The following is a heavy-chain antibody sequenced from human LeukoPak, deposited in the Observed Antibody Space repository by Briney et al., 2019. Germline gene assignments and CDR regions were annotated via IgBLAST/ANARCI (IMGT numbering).Heavy chain of an antibody. CDR3: ARRGYSSGWPVDY. CDR1: GGSFSGYY. J-gene: IGHJ4*02. D-gene: IGHD6-19*01. V-gene: IGHV4-34*01. CDR2: INHSGST. Sequence: SETLSLTCAVYGGSFSGYYWSWIRQPPGKGLEWIGEINHSGSTNYNPSLKGRVTISVDTSKNQFSLKLSSVTAADTAVYYCARRGYSSGWPVDYWGQGTLVTVSS.